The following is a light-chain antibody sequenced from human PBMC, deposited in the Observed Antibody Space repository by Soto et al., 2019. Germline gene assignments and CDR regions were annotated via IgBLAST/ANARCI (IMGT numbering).Light chain of an antibody. CDR3: QQYGSSPT. V-gene: IGKV3-20*01. Sequence: EIVFKQSPSTLSLSPGERATPPCRASPRVSGNYFAWYQQKPGQAPSPLIYGASTRATGIPDRFRGSGSGTDFTLTIRRLEPEDFAVYYYQQYGSSPTFGQGTKVDIK. J-gene: IGKJ1*01. CDR2: GAS. CDR1: PRVSGNY.